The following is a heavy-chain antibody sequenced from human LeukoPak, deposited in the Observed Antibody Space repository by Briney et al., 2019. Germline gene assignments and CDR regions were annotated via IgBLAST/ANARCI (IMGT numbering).Heavy chain of an antibody. J-gene: IGHJ5*02. CDR2: TYYRSKWYN. Sequence: SQTLSLTCAISGDSVSSNSAAWTWIRQSPSRGLEWLGRTYYRSKWYNDYAVSVKSRITINPDTSKNQFSLQLNSVTPEDTAVYYCARETLYYYGSGSRNTAWGFDPWGQGTLVTVSS. CDR1: GDSVSSNSAA. D-gene: IGHD3-10*01. V-gene: IGHV6-1*01. CDR3: ARETLYYYGSGSRNTAWGFDP.